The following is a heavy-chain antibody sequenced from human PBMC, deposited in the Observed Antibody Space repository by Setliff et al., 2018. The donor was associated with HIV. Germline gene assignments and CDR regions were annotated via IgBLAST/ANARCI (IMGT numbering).Heavy chain of an antibody. CDR1: GYTFASYY. Sequence: GASVKVSCKASGYTFASYYMHWVRQAPGQGLEWMGIINPSGGSTSYAQKFQGRVTMTRDTSTSTVYMELSSLRSEDTAVYYCARNYGDYVAFDIWGQGTMVTVSS. D-gene: IGHD4-17*01. J-gene: IGHJ3*02. V-gene: IGHV1-46*01. CDR2: INPSGGST. CDR3: ARNYGDYVAFDI.